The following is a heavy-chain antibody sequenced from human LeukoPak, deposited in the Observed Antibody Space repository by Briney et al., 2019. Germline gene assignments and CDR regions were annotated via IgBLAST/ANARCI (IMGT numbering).Heavy chain of an antibody. D-gene: IGHD3-22*01. Sequence: GGSLRLSCAASGFTFSSYAMSWVRQAPGKGLGWVSSITGSSASTYYADSLKGRFTISRDNSKNTLYLQMNSLRAEDMAVYFCAKLDYYDTHWGQGTLVTVSS. V-gene: IGHV3-23*01. CDR1: GFTFSSYA. CDR2: ITGSSAST. J-gene: IGHJ4*02. CDR3: AKLDYYDTH.